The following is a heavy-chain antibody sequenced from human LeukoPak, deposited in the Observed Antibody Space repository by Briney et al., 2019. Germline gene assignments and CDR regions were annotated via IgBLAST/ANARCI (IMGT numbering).Heavy chain of an antibody. CDR2: IIPIFGTA. D-gene: IGHD2-15*01. V-gene: IGHV1-69*06. Sequence: ASVKVSCKASGGTFSSYAISWVRQAPGQGLEWMGGIIPIFGTANYAQKFQGRVTMTEDTSTDTAYMELSSLRSEDTAVYYCATATHCSGGSCYGIDAFDIWGQGTMVTVSS. CDR3: ATATHCSGGSCYGIDAFDI. CDR1: GGTFSSYA. J-gene: IGHJ3*02.